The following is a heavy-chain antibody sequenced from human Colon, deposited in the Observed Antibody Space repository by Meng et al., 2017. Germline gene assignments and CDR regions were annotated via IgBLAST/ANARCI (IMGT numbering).Heavy chain of an antibody. D-gene: IGHD1-26*01. V-gene: IGHV4-61*01. CDR1: GGSVISKSYY. CDR2: IYYSGST. J-gene: IGHJ4*02. CDR3: ARDHMGSLDY. Sequence: VQLQESGPGLVRPSETLSLTCTVSGGSVISKSYYRSWIRQPPGKGLEWIGFIYYSGSTNYNPSLKSRVTISVDTSKNQFSLRLTSVTAADTAVYYCARDHMGSLDYWGQGILVTVSS.